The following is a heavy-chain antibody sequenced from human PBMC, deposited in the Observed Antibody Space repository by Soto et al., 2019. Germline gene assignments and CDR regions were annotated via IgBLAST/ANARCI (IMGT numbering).Heavy chain of an antibody. CDR2: IITLFGTS. CDR3: AREVGYGDFSAARLD. J-gene: IGHJ4*02. CDR1: GGTFSSHS. D-gene: IGHD2-21*02. V-gene: IGHV1-69*01. Sequence: VQLMQSGAEVKKPGSSVKVSCKASGGTFSSHSINWVRQAPGQGLEWMGGIITLFGTSNYAQNFQGRVTITADQSTSTAYLELNSLTSDDNAVYYCAREVGYGDFSAARLDWGQGTLVTGSS.